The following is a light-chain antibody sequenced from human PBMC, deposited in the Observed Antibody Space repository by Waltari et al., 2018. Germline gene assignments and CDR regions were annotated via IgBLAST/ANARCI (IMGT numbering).Light chain of an antibody. CDR1: RRDVGNYNL. CDR3: CSYAGSSAPRV. V-gene: IGLV2-23*01. Sequence: QSALTQPASVSGSPGQSITISCTGPRRDVGNYNLVPWYQQHPGKAPKVSIDEGNKRPSGVSKRVSGSKSGNMASLTISGLQAEDEADYYCCSYAGSSAPRVFGGGTKLTVL. CDR2: EGN. J-gene: IGLJ3*02.